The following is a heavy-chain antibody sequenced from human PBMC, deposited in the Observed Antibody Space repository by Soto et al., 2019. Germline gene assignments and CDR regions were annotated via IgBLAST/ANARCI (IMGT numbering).Heavy chain of an antibody. CDR3: ARGDRGGFDL. J-gene: IGHJ3*01. CDR1: GFTFDYYW. Sequence: EVQLVESGGGLVQPGESLRLSCAASGFTFDYYWMHWVRQAPGKGLVWVSRVHSDGTTTTYADSVKGRFTISRDNARNTVSLQMSSLRDEDTAIYYCARGDRGGFDLWGHGTVVTVPS. V-gene: IGHV3-74*01. D-gene: IGHD3-16*01. CDR2: VHSDGTTT.